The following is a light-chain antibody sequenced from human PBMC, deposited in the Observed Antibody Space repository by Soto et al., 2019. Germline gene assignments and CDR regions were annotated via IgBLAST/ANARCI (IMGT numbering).Light chain of an antibody. J-gene: IGLJ2*01. CDR1: SRDVGDYND. Sequence: QSALTQPASVSGSPGQSITISCTGTSRDVGDYNDVSCYQQHPGKAPKFMISEVSNRPSGVSNRFSGSKSGNTASLTISGLQAEDEADYYCSSYANNTLFGGGTTLTVL. CDR2: EVS. V-gene: IGLV2-14*01. CDR3: SSYANNTL.